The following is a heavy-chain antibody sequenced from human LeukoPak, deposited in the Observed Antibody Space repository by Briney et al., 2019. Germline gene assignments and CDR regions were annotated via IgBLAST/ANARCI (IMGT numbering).Heavy chain of an antibody. J-gene: IGHJ4*02. CDR3: AKVSYYDILTGYSSYYFDY. V-gene: IGHV3-23*01. CDR2: ISGSGGST. CDR1: GFTFSSYA. D-gene: IGHD3-9*01. Sequence: GGSLRLSCAASGFTFSSYAMSWVRQAPGKGLEWVPAISGSGGSTYYADSVKGRFTISRDNSKNTLYLQMNSLRAEDTAVYYCAKVSYYDILTGYSSYYFDYWGQGTLVTVSS.